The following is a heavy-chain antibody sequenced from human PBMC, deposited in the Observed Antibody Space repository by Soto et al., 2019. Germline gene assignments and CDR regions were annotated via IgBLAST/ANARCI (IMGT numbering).Heavy chain of an antibody. CDR2: INPSGGST. D-gene: IGHD3-16*02. CDR3: ARGLADYDSVWERYRYTSIDS. Sequence: GASVKVSCKASGYTFTSYYMHWVRQAPGQGLEWMGIINPSGGSTSYAQKFQGRVTMTRDTSTSTVHMELGSLTSEDTAVYYCARGLADYDSVWERYRYTSIDSWGLGTLVTVSS. J-gene: IGHJ4*02. V-gene: IGHV1-46*01. CDR1: GYTFTSYY.